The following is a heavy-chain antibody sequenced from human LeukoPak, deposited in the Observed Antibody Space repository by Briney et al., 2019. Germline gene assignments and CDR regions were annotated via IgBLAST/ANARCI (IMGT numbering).Heavy chain of an antibody. CDR3: ARDILDPYCSSTSCYGYYYYYYMDV. CDR1: GYTFTSYA. CDR2: INAGNGNT. D-gene: IGHD2-2*01. V-gene: IGHV1-3*01. Sequence: GASVKVSCKASGYTFTSYAMHWVRQAPGQRLEWMGWINAGNGNTKYSQKFQGRVTITRDTSASTAYMELNSLRAEDTAVYYCARDILDPYCSSTSCYGYYYYYYMDVWGKGTTVAVSS. J-gene: IGHJ6*03.